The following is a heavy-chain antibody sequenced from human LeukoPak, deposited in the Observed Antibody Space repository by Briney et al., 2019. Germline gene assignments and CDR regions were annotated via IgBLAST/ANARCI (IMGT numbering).Heavy chain of an antibody. J-gene: IGHJ4*02. CDR2: IYPGDSDT. V-gene: IGHV5-51*01. CDR1: GYSFTSYW. CDR3: ATNYDSSGYYYVGY. Sequence: GVSLKISCKGSGYSFTSYWIVWVRQMPGKGLEWMRIIYPGDSDTRYSPSFQGQVTISADKSISTAYLQWSSLKASDTAMYYCATNYDSSGYYYVGYWGQGTLVTVSS. D-gene: IGHD3-22*01.